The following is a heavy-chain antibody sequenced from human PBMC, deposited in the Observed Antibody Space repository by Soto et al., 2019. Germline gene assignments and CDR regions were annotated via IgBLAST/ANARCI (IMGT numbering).Heavy chain of an antibody. J-gene: IGHJ5*01. CDR1: GYTFTSTW. V-gene: IGHV1-46*01. D-gene: IGHD3-22*01. Sequence: ASVKVSCKASGYTFTSTWMHWVRQAPGQGLEWMGIINPYGGAATYAEKFQGRVTMTRDTSTATDYMELSSLRSEDTAMYYCARDRSHSSAYWWLDCWGQGTQVTVSS. CDR3: ARDRSHSSAYWWLDC. CDR2: INPYGGAA.